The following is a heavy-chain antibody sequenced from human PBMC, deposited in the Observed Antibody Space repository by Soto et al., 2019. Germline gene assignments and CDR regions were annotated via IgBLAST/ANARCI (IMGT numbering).Heavy chain of an antibody. Sequence: PSETVSLTCAVYGGSFSGYYWSWIRQPPGKGLEWIGEINHSGSTNYNPSLKSRVTISVDTSKNQFSLKLSSVTAADTAVYYCARGAVSGSGSKNYYYYYMDVWGKGTTVTVSS. J-gene: IGHJ6*03. CDR1: GGSFSGYY. CDR3: ARGAVSGSGSKNYYYYYMDV. CDR2: INHSGST. V-gene: IGHV4-34*01. D-gene: IGHD3-10*01.